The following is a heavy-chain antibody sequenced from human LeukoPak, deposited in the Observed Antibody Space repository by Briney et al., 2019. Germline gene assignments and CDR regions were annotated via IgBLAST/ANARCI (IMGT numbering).Heavy chain of an antibody. V-gene: IGHV4-39*02. CDR1: GDSISSSSYY. Sequence: SETVSLTCTVSGDSISSSSYYWGWIRQPPGKGLEWIGSIYYSGSTNYNPSLKSRVTISVDTSKNQFSLKLSSVTAADTAVYYCARDHSSGWYFWFDPWGQGTLVTVSS. J-gene: IGHJ5*02. D-gene: IGHD6-19*01. CDR2: IYYSGST. CDR3: ARDHSSGWYFWFDP.